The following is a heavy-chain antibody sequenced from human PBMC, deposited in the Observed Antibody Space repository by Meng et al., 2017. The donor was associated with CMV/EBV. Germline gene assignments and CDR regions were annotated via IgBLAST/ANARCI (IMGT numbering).Heavy chain of an antibody. V-gene: IGHV1-69*05. CDR2: IIPIFGTT. D-gene: IGHD5-24*01. CDR1: GGTFSTFG. Sequence: SVKVSCKASGGTFSTFGISWVRQAPGQGLEWMGGIIPIFGTTNYAQKFQARVTITTDESTSTAYMELSSLRSEDTAVYYCARGRWLQFGWFDPWGQGTLVTVSS. CDR3: ARGRWLQFGWFDP. J-gene: IGHJ5*02.